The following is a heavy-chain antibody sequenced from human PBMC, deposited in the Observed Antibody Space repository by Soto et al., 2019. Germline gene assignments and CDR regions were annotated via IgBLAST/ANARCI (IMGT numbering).Heavy chain of an antibody. CDR2: INSDGSST. J-gene: IGHJ3*02. D-gene: IGHD3-3*01. CDR3: ASLVDFWSGSNHDAFDI. V-gene: IGHV3-74*01. Sequence: GGSLRLSCAASGFTFSSYWMHWVRQAPGKGLVWVSRINSDGSSTSYADSVKGRFTISRDNAKNTLYLQMNSLRAEDTAVYYCASLVDFWSGSNHDAFDIWGQGTMVTVSS. CDR1: GFTFSSYW.